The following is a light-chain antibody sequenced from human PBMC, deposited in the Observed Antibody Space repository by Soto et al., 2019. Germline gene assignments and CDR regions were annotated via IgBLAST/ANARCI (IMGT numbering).Light chain of an antibody. V-gene: IGKV1-5*01. Sequence: DIQMTQSPSTLSASVGDRVTIACRASQSISSWLAWYQQKPRKAPKLLIYDASTLESGVPSRFSGSGSGTEFTLTISSLQPDDFATYYCQQYNNYPTFGQGTKVDIK. CDR3: QQYNNYPT. J-gene: IGKJ1*01. CDR2: DAS. CDR1: QSISSW.